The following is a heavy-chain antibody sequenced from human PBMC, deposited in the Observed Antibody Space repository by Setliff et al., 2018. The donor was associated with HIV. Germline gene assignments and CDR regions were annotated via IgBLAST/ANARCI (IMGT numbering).Heavy chain of an antibody. V-gene: IGHV4-4*07. J-gene: IGHJ4*02. CDR1: GGAISSYY. CDR3: AKAAGYYDSSGYFDS. Sequence: SETLSLTCTVSGGAISSYYWGWIRQSAGRGLEWIGRIYTSGSSKNNPSFESRVTMSLDTSKNQFSLQLRSVTVAGTAVYYCAKAAGYYDSSGYFDSWGQGTLVTVSS. CDR2: IYTSGSS. D-gene: IGHD3-22*01.